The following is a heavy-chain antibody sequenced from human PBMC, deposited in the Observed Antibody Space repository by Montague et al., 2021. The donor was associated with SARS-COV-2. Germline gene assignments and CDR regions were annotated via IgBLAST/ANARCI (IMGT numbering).Heavy chain of an antibody. V-gene: IGHV1-18*01. CDR3: AREWSVVSPFDY. D-gene: IGHD2-15*01. CDR1: GYTFTSYG. Sequence: SVMVSCKASGYTFTSYGISWVRQAPGQGLEWMGWISAYNGNTNYAQKLQGRVTMTTDTSTSTAYMELRSLRSDDTAMYYCAREWSVVSPFDYWGQGTLVTVSS. CDR2: ISAYNGNT. J-gene: IGHJ4*02.